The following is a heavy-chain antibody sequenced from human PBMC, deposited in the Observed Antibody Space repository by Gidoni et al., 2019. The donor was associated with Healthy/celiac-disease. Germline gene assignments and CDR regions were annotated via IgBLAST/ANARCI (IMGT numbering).Heavy chain of an antibody. J-gene: IGHJ3*02. Sequence: FTISRDDSKNTLYLQMNSLKTEDTAVYYCTTGLQLWYTHAFDIWGQGTMVTVSS. D-gene: IGHD5-18*01. V-gene: IGHV3-15*01. CDR3: TTGLQLWYTHAFDI.